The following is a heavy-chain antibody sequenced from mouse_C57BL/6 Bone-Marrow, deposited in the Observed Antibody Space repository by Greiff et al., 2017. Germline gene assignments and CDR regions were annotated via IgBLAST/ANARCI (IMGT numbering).Heavy chain of an antibody. CDR2: ISNLAYSI. J-gene: IGHJ4*01. CDR3: ARQGREQLRLFYAMDY. D-gene: IGHD3-2*02. V-gene: IGHV5-15*01. CDR1: GFTFSDYG. Sequence: DVMLVESGGGLVQPGGSLKLSCAASGFTFSDYGMAWVRQAPRKGPEWVAFISNLAYSIYYADTVTGRFTISRENAKNTLYLEMSSLRSEDTAMYYCARQGREQLRLFYAMDYWGQGTSVTVSS.